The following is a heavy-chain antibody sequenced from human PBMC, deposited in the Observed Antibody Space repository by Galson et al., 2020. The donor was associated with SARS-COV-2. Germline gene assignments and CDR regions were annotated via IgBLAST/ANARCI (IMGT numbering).Heavy chain of an antibody. CDR1: GYTFTNYW. CDR3: ASHGMADTLGVAY. CDR2: IYPGDFET. V-gene: IGHV5-51*01. J-gene: IGHJ4*02. D-gene: IGHD6-19*01. Sequence: GESLKISCKGSGYTFTNYWIGWVRQMPGKGLEWMGIIYPGDFETRYSPSFQGQVTISADTSISTAYLQWSSLKASDTAIYYCASHGMADTLGVAYWGQGTQVTVSS.